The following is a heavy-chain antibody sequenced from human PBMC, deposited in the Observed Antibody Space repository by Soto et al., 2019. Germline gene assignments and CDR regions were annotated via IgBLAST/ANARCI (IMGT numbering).Heavy chain of an antibody. CDR2: INPSGGST. V-gene: IGHV1-46*03. Sequence: QVQLVQSGAEVKKPGASVKVSCKASGYTFTSYYMHWVRQAPGQGLEWMGIINPSGGSTSYAQKFQGRVNMTRDTSTSTVYMELSSLRSEDTAVYYCARGYCSGGSCYSSRYNWFDPWGQGTLVTVSS. CDR3: ARGYCSGGSCYSSRYNWFDP. CDR1: GYTFTSYY. J-gene: IGHJ5*02. D-gene: IGHD2-15*01.